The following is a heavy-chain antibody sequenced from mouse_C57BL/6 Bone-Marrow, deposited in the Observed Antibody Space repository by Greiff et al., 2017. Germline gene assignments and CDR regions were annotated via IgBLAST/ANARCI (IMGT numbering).Heavy chain of an antibody. J-gene: IGHJ2*01. V-gene: IGHV7-3*01. D-gene: IGHD2-1*01. Sequence: EVQLQQSGGGLVQPGGSLSLSCAASGFTFTDYYMSWVRQPPGKALEWLGFIRNKANGYTTEYSASVKGRFTISRDNSQSILYLQMNALRAEDSATYYFARYKGNSGFYSYYFDYWGQGTTLTVSS. CDR1: GFTFTDYY. CDR2: IRNKANGYTT. CDR3: ARYKGNSGFYSYYFDY.